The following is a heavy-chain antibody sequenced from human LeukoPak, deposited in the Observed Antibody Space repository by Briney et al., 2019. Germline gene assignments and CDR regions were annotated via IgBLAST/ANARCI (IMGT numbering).Heavy chain of an antibody. V-gene: IGHV3-7*01. Sequence: GGSLRLSSAASGFTFISYWMSWVRQAPGKGLEWVGNIKHDGSEKYYVDSVKGRFTISRDNAKNSLHLQMNSLRAEDTAVYYCAREGGGLDYWGQGTLVTVSS. CDR2: IKHDGSEK. CDR3: AREGGGLDY. D-gene: IGHD3-16*01. CDR1: GFTFISYW. J-gene: IGHJ4*02.